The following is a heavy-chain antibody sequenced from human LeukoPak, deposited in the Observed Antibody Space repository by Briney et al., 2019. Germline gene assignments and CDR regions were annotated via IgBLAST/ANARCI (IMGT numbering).Heavy chain of an antibody. CDR3: ARGEGSGWTQYYFDY. CDR1: GYTFTSYY. Sequence: ASVKVSCKASGYTFTSYYMHWVRQAPGQGLEWMGIINPSGGSTSYAQKFQGRVTMTRDTSTSTVYMELSSLRSEDTAVYYCARGEGSGWTQYYFDYWGQGTLVTVSS. V-gene: IGHV1-46*01. J-gene: IGHJ4*02. CDR2: INPSGGST. D-gene: IGHD6-19*01.